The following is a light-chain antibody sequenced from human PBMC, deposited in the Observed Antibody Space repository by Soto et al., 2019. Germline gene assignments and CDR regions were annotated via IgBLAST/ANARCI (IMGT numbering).Light chain of an antibody. V-gene: IGKV3-15*01. J-gene: IGKJ4*01. CDR2: GAS. CDR1: QSVSSN. CDR3: QQYDNWPLS. Sequence: EIVMTQSPATLSVSPGERATLSCRASQSVSSNLAWYQQKPGQAPRLLIYGASTRATGIPARFGGSGSGTEFTLTISSLQSEEFTVYCCQQYDNWPLSFGRGTKADIK.